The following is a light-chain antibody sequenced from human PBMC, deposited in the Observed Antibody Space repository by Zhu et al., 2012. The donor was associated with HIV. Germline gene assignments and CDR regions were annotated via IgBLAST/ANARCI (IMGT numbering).Light chain of an antibody. Sequence: IVLTQSPATLSLSPGDRATLSCRASQSVTNDYLAWYQQKPGQAPRLLIYGASSRATGIPDRFSGSGSGTDFILTISRVEPEDFAVYYCHQYLGSPETFGQGTKVEIK. CDR1: QSVTNDY. J-gene: IGKJ1*01. CDR3: HQYLGSPET. CDR2: GAS. V-gene: IGKV3-20*01.